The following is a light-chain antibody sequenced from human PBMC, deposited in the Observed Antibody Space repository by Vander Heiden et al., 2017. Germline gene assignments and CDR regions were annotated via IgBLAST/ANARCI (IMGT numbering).Light chain of an antibody. J-gene: IGLJ2*01. CDR1: ASDGGGYNY. V-gene: IGLV2-14*01. CDR3: SLYTSSSSLNVV. Sequence: QSALPQPASVSGSPGQSITISCTGTASDGGGYNYVLWYQQHPGKAPKVMIYDVSNRRSGVSNRCSGAKSGDRASLTISGLQAEDEADYYCSLYTSSSSLNVVFGGGTKLTVL. CDR2: DVS.